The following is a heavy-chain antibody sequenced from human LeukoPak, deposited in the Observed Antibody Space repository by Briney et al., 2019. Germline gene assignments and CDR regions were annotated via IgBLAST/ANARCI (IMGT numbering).Heavy chain of an antibody. J-gene: IGHJ4*02. D-gene: IGHD3-22*01. CDR2: INPSGSIT. CDR1: GYTFSSYY. V-gene: IGHV1-46*01. CDR3: ARSSSGYYPFDY. Sequence: ASVKVSCTASGYTFSSYYMHWVRQAPGQGLEWMGLINPSGSITSYAQKFQGRVTMTRDTSTSTVYMELSSLRSEDTAVYYCARSSSGYYPFDYWGQGTLVTVSS.